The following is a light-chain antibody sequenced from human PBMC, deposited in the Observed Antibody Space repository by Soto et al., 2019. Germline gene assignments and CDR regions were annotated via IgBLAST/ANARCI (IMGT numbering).Light chain of an antibody. CDR1: QSVSRI. J-gene: IGKJ5*01. CDR2: GAS. Sequence: EIVMTQSAANRSLSAGERATLSCGTSQSVSRILAWYQQKPGQAPRLLISGASTRDTGIPARFSGSGSGTEFPLTISSMNSEDFAVYYCQPYNNWPTFGQGTRLEIK. V-gene: IGKV3-15*01. CDR3: QPYNNWPT.